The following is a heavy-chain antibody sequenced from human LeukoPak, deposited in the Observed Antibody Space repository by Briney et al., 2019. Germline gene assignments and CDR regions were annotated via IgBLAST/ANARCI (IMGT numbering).Heavy chain of an antibody. D-gene: IGHD3-16*01. CDR2: INSDGSST. J-gene: IGHJ6*03. CDR1: GFTFISYW. Sequence: GGSLRLSCAASGFTFISYWMHWVRQAPGKGLVWVSRINSDGSSTSYADSVKGRFTISRDNAKNSLYLQMSSLRAEDTAVYYCASTPGDYGDYYYYMDVWGKGTTVTVSS. CDR3: ASTPGDYGDYYYYMDV. V-gene: IGHV3-74*01.